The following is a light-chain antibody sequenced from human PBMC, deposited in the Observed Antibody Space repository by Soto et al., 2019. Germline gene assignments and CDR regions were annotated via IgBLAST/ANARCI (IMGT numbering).Light chain of an antibody. CDR1: QSVSNY. CDR3: QHRSNWPPFT. CDR2: AAS. V-gene: IGKV3-11*01. J-gene: IGKJ3*01. Sequence: EIVLTQSTATLALSPGERATLSCRASQSVSNYLAWYQQKPGQSPRLLIYAASNRATGVPARFSGSGSGTDFTLTISNLEPEDFAVYYCQHRSNWPPFTFGPGTKVDIK.